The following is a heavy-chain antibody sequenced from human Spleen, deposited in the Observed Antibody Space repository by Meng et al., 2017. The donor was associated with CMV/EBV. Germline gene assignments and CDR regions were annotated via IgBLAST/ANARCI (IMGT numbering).Heavy chain of an antibody. Sequence: GESLKISCAASGFTFNSYAMHWVRQAPGKGLEWVGVISYDGNNKYYADSVKGRFTISRDNSKNTVYLQMNSLRVEDTAVYYCARGYNNSPRSSGWPYFDYWGQGTLVTVSS. CDR3: ARGYNNSPRSSGWPYFDY. CDR1: GFTFNSYA. CDR2: ISYDGNNK. J-gene: IGHJ4*02. V-gene: IGHV3-30-3*01. D-gene: IGHD6-19*01.